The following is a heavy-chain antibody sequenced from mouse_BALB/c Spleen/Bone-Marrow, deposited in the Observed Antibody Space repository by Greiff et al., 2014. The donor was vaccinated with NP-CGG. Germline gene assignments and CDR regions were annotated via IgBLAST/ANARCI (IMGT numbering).Heavy chain of an antibody. CDR1: GYTFTSYY. D-gene: IGHD2-3*01. V-gene: IGHV1S56*01. Sequence: VKLVESGPELVKPGAPVRISCKASGYTFTSYYIHWVKQRPGQGLEWIGWIYPGNVNTKYNEKFKGKATLTADKSSSTAYMQLSSLTSEDSAVYFCASYDGSYFDVWGAGTTVTVSS. CDR2: IYPGNVNT. CDR3: ASYDGSYFDV. J-gene: IGHJ1*01.